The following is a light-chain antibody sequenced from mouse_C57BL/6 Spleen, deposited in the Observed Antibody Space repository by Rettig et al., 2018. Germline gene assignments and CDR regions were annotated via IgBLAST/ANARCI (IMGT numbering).Light chain of an antibody. Sequence: DIQMTQTTSSLSASLGDRVTISCRASQDISNYLNWYQQKPDGTVKLLIYYTSRLHSGFPSRLSAIGSGTDYSLTISNLEEEDSATDVWQQGKTRPWTFGGGTKLEIK. CDR3: QQGKTRPWT. J-gene: IGKJ1*01. V-gene: IGKV10-96*01. CDR1: QDISNY. CDR2: YTS.